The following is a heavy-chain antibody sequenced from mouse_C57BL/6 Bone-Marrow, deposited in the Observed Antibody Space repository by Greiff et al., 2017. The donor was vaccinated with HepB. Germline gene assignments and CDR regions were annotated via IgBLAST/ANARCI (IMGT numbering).Heavy chain of an antibody. J-gene: IGHJ2*01. V-gene: IGHV14-4*01. CDR1: GFNIKDYY. D-gene: IGHD1-1*01. CDR3: TTVVATNY. Sequence: VQLQQSGAELVRPGASVKLSCTASGFNIKDYYMHWVKQRPEQGLEWIGWIDPENGDTEYASKFQGKATITADTSSNTAYLQLSSLTSEDTAVYYCTTVVATNYWGQGTTLTVSS. CDR2: IDPENGDT.